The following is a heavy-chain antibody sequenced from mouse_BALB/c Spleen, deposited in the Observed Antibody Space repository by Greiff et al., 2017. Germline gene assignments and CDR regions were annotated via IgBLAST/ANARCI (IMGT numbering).Heavy chain of an antibody. CDR2: ISSGGST. CDR1: GFTFSSYA. D-gene: IGHD1-1*01. CDR3: ARGRDYGSPLDY. Sequence: LQQSGGGLVKPGGSLKLSCAASGFTFSSYAMSWVRQTPEKRLEWVASISSGGSTYYPDSVKGRFTISRDNARNILYLQMSSLRSEDTAMYYCARGRDYGSPLDYWGQGTTLTVSS. V-gene: IGHV5-6-5*01. J-gene: IGHJ2*01.